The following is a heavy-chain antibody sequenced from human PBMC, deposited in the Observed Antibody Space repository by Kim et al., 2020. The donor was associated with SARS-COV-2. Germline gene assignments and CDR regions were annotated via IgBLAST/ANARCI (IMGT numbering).Heavy chain of an antibody. D-gene: IGHD6-19*01. CDR2: T. V-gene: IGHV3-74*01. CDR3: VPNLAVAGINY. Sequence: TREADSVKSRFTISRDNAKNALYLQMNSLRVEDTDVYYCVPNLAVAGINYWGQGTLVTVSS. J-gene: IGHJ4*02.